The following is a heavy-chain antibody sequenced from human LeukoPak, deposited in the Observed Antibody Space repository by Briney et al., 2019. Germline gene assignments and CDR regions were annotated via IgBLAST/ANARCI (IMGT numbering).Heavy chain of an antibody. D-gene: IGHD3-3*01. CDR1: GYTFTGYY. V-gene: IGHV1-2*02. Sequence: ASVKVSCKASGYTFTGYYMHWVRQPPGQGLEGMGWINPNSGGTNYAQKFQGRVTMTRDTSISTAYMELSRLRSDDTAVYYCARGGYYDFWSGYQHWGQGTLVTVSS. CDR3: ARGGYYDFWSGYQH. J-gene: IGHJ4*02. CDR2: INPNSGGT.